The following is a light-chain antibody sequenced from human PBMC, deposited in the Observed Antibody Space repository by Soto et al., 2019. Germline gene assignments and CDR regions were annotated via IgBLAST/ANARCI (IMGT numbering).Light chain of an antibody. CDR1: QGISNY. J-gene: IGKJ3*01. V-gene: IGKV1-27*01. CDR3: PKYNSAPRT. CDR2: AAS. Sequence: DIQMTQSPSSLSASVGDRVTITCRASQGISNYLAWYQQKPGKVPKLLIYAASTLQSGVPSRFIGSGSGTDFTLTISSLQTEDVATYYCPKYNSAPRTFGPGTKVDIK.